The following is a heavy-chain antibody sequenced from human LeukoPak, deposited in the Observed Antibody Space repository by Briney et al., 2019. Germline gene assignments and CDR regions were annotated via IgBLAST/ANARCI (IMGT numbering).Heavy chain of an antibody. CDR2: IIPIFGTA. J-gene: IGHJ6*03. CDR1: GYTFTSYY. Sequence: SVKVSCKASGYTFTSYYMHWVRQAPGQGLEWMGGIIPIFGTANYAQKFQGRVTITTDESTSSAYMELSSLRSEDTAVYYCATKYYGQYYYYYYMDVWGEGTTVTVSS. CDR3: ATKYYGQYYYYYYMDV. V-gene: IGHV1-69*05. D-gene: IGHD2/OR15-2a*01.